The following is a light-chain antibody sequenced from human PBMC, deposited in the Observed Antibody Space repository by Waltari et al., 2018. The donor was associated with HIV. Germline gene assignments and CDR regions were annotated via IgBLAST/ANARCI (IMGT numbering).Light chain of an antibody. J-gene: IGLJ2*01. Sequence: QSALTQPASVSGSPGQSITISCTGNSSDVGAYNLVSWYQQHAGKAPKLMIFEVTQRPSGVSDRFSGSRSGNTASLTISGLQADDEGDYYCCSYTGTGVVFGGGTKLTVL. CDR3: CSYTGTGVV. V-gene: IGLV2-23*02. CDR2: EVT. CDR1: SSDVGAYNL.